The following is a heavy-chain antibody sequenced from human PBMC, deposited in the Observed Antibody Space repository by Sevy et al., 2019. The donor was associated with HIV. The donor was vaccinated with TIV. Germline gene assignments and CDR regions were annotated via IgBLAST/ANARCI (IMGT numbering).Heavy chain of an antibody. V-gene: IGHV3-23*01. D-gene: IGHD3-10*01. CDR2: LSFGCGKI. CDR1: GFAFYEYS. CDR3: ARAGCSRPHDY. J-gene: IGHJ4*02. Sequence: GGSLRLSCAASGFAFYEYSMSWIRQAPGKGLEWVATLSFGCGKINYADSVKGRFTISRDNSKNSFNLQMDNLRVEDTALYYCARAGCSRPHDYWGQGTRVTVSS.